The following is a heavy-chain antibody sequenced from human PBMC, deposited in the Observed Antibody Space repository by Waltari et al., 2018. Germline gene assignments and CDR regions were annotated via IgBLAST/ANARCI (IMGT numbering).Heavy chain of an antibody. D-gene: IGHD3-9*01. Sequence: EVQLVESGGGLVQPGGSLRLSCAASGFTVKTFAMSWVRQAPGKGLEWVSTITESGDTFYADSVKGRFATSRDNYKNTLSLQMNSLRAEDTAVYYCAKRWAIYYFEYWGQGNLVTVSS. J-gene: IGHJ4*02. V-gene: IGHV3-23*04. CDR3: AKRWAIYYFEY. CDR2: ITESGDT. CDR1: GFTVKTFA.